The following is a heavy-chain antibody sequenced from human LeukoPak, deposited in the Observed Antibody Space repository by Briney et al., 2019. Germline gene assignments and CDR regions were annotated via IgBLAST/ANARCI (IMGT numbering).Heavy chain of an antibody. CDR3: ASAYYGDYEEIFDY. Sequence: SETLSLTXTVSGGSISSYYWSWIRQPAGKGLEWLGRIYTSGSTNYNPSLKSRVTMSVDTSKNQFSLKLSSVTAADTAVCYCASAYYGDYEEIFDYWGQGTLVTVSS. CDR2: IYTSGST. V-gene: IGHV4-4*07. D-gene: IGHD4-17*01. J-gene: IGHJ4*02. CDR1: GGSISSYY.